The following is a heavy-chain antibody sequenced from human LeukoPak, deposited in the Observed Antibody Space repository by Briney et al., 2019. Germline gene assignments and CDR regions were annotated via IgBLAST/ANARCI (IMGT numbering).Heavy chain of an antibody. J-gene: IGHJ5*02. V-gene: IGHV1-18*01. CDR2: ISAYNGNT. Sequence: ASVKVSCKASGYTFTSYGISWVRQAPGQGLEWMGWISAYNGNTNYAQKLQGRVTMTTDTSTSIAYMELRSLRSDDTAVYYCARDEYSSSSGWFDPWGQGTLVTVSS. CDR1: GYTFTSYG. D-gene: IGHD6-6*01. CDR3: ARDEYSSSSGWFDP.